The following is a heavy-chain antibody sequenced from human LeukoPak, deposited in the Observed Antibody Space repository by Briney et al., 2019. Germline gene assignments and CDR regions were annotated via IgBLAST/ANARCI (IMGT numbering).Heavy chain of an antibody. D-gene: IGHD2-15*01. V-gene: IGHV4-34*01. J-gene: IGHJ4*02. CDR1: GESFSGYY. CDR3: ARGRGRYCSGGSCYSRY. CDR2: INHSRST. Sequence: SETLSLTCAVYGESFSGYYWSWIRQPPGKGLEWIGEINHSRSTNYNPSLKSRVTISVDTSKNQFSLKLSSVTAADTAVYYCARGRGRYCSGGSCYSRYWGQGTLVTVSS.